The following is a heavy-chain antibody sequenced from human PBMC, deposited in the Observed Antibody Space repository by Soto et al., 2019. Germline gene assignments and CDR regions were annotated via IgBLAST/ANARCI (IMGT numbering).Heavy chain of an antibody. J-gene: IGHJ4*02. CDR2: ISGGGGRT. CDR3: TKFVFYGDSLVEY. V-gene: IGHV3-23*01. D-gene: IGHD4-17*01. CDR1: GLTFSRFA. Sequence: EVQLLESGGDLVQPGGSLRLSCVASGLTFSRFALSWVRQSPGKGLEWVSAISGGGGRTYYADSVKGRFTVSRDNSKNTLYLQMNTLRAEDTAVYYCTKFVFYGDSLVEYWGQGTLVTVSS.